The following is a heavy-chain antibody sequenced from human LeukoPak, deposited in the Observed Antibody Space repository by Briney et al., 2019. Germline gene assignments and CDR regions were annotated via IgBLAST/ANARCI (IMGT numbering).Heavy chain of an antibody. CDR3: ARDRRGTGIKTESVS. CDR2: IHGNGGST. Sequence: GGSLRLSCMASGFTFSAYAVTWIRQAPGKGLEWVSSIHGNGGSTYYADSVKGRFTVSRDNSKNTLYLQMNSLRAEDTAVCYCARDRRGTGIKTESVSWGQGTLVTVSS. V-gene: IGHV3-23*01. CDR1: GFTFSAYA. J-gene: IGHJ4*02. D-gene: IGHD1-14*01.